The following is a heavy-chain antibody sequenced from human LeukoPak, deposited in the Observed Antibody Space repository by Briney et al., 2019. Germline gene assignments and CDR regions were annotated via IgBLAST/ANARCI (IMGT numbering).Heavy chain of an antibody. CDR3: ASGYYYDSSGLDV. CDR1: GGSFSSYD. V-gene: IGHV1-69*13. D-gene: IGHD3-22*01. CDR2: IIPIFGTA. J-gene: IGHJ6*02. Sequence: ASVKVSCKATGGSFSSYDISWVRQAPGQGLEWMGGIIPIFGTANYAQKFQGRVTITADESTSTAYMELSSLRSEDTAVYYCASGYYYDSSGLDVWGQGTTVTVSS.